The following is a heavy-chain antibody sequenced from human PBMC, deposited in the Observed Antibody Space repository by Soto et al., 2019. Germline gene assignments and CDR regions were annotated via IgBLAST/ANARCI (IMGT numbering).Heavy chain of an antibody. CDR3: AKADTGHFRPFEY. D-gene: IGHD3-9*01. Sequence: EAQLLESGGGLVQPGESLRLSCAASGFTFSNYAMNWVRQAPGKGLEWVSVVSDDGGTTFYADSVRARFTISRDNSKNTVDLQMNSLRAEDTAVYYCAKADTGHFRPFEYCGQGTLVTVSS. V-gene: IGHV3-23*01. CDR1: GFTFSNYA. CDR2: VSDDGGTT. J-gene: IGHJ4*02.